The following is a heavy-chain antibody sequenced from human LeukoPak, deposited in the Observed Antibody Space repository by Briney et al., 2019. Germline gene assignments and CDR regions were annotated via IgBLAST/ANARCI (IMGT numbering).Heavy chain of an antibody. V-gene: IGHV4-59*08. D-gene: IGHD4-23*01. CDR2: IYGSGST. CDR1: GDSLSGHY. J-gene: IGHJ4*02. CDR3: GRNGGLPSHDN. Sequence: SETLSLTCTVSGDSLSGHYWSWIRQPPGKGLEWIGYIYGSGSTHYDPSLRSRVTISEDTSKNQFSLKLTSVTAADTAVYYCGRNGGLPSHDNWGQGTLVTVSS.